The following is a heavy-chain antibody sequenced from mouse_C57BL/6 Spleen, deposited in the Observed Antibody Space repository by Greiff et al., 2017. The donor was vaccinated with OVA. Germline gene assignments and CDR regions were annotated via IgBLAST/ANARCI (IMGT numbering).Heavy chain of an antibody. CDR3: ARDDGGAWFAY. CDR1: GYAFSSSW. D-gene: IGHD2-12*01. Sequence: SGPELVKPGASVKISCKASGYAFSSSWMNWVKQRPGKGLEWIGRIYPGDGDTNYNGKFKGKATLTADKSSSTAYMQLSSLTSEDSAVYFCARDDGGAWFAYWGQGTLVTVSA. V-gene: IGHV1-82*01. CDR2: IYPGDGDT. J-gene: IGHJ3*01.